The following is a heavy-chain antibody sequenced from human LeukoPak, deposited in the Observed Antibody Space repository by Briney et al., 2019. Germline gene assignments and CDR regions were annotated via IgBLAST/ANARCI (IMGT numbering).Heavy chain of an antibody. J-gene: IGHJ4*02. V-gene: IGHV3-74*01. CDR1: GFTFSRYW. CDR3: ATDLSGRQDY. D-gene: IGHD5-12*01. Sequence: TGGSLRLSCAASGFTFSRYWMHWVRQAPGKGLVWVSRIDEYGTTINYADSVKGRFTISRNNAGDTLFLQMNSLRAEDTGVYYCATDLSGRQDYWGQGTLVTVSS. CDR2: IDEYGTTI.